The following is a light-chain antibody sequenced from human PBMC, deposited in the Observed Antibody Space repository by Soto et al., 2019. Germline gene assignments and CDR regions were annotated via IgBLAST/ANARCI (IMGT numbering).Light chain of an antibody. CDR2: EAS. V-gene: IGLV2-14*01. J-gene: IGLJ1*01. Sequence: QSVLTQPASVSGSPGQSITISCTGTTSDVGGYNHVSWYQQHPGKAPKLMVFEASDRPSGVSNRFSGSKSGNTASLTISGLQAEDEADYYCTSYTSSSTLVFGTGTKLTVL. CDR3: TSYTSSSTLV. CDR1: TSDVGGYNH.